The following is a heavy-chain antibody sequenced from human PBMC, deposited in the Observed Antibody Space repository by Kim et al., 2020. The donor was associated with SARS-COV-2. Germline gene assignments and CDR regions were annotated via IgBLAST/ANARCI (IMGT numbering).Heavy chain of an antibody. J-gene: IGHJ1*01. Sequence: ASVKVSCKTSGYTFTSHGINWVRQAPGQGLEWMGGISAYDGDTKYTEKFQGRVTMTADTSTTTAYMELSSLTSEDTAVYFCARDIRLGSNQGLGFWGEGTLVTVSS. V-gene: IGHV1-18*01. CDR1: GYTFTSHG. CDR3: ARDIRLGSNQGLGF. D-gene: IGHD3-10*01. CDR2: ISAYDGDT.